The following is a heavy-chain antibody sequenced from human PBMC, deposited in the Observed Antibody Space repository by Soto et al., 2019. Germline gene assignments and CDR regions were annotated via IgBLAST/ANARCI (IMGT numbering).Heavy chain of an antibody. D-gene: IGHD2-21*02. V-gene: IGHV1-2*02. CDR2: INPNSGGT. Sequence: ASVKVSCKASGNTLAGYYMHWVRQAPGQGREWMGWINPNSGGTNYAQKFQGRVTMTRDTSIGTAYMELSSLRSDDTAVYYCAREIYGDNGGFDYWGQGXLVTVSS. CDR3: AREIYGDNGGFDY. J-gene: IGHJ4*02. CDR1: GNTLAGYY.